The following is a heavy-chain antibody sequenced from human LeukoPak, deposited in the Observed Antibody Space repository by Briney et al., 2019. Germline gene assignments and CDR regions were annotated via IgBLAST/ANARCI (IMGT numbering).Heavy chain of an antibody. CDR2: VSFDGRKK. V-gene: IGHV3-30*03. J-gene: IGHJ4*02. CDR1: GFPFSGNA. D-gene: IGHD3-16*01. CDR3: VLGGFDY. Sequence: PGGSLRLSCVASGFPFSGNAMHWVRQAPGKGLEWVATVSFDGRKKFYADSVKGRFTISRDNAKNTLYLQMNSLRAEDTAVYYCVLGGFDYWGQGTLVTVSS.